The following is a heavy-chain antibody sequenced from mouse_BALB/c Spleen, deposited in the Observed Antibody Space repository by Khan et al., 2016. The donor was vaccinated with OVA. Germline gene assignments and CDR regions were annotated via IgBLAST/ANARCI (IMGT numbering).Heavy chain of an antibody. V-gene: IGHV5-4*02. CDR1: GFTFSDYY. D-gene: IGHD2-14*01. J-gene: IGHJ3*01. CDR3: SIEWGLYRYAWFAY. CDR2: ISDGGTYT. Sequence: EVELVESGGGLVKPGGSLKLSCAASGFTFSDYYMYWVRQTPEKRLEWVATISDGGTYTYYPDSVKGRFPISRDNAQNNLYLQMSSLKSEDAAMEYCSIEWGLYRYAWFAYWGQGTLVTVSA.